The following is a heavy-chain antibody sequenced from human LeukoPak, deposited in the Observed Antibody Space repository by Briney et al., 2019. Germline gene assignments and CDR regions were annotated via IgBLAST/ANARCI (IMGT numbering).Heavy chain of an antibody. D-gene: IGHD1-26*01. CDR1: GFSLSGEG. CDR3: AYRNNFEY. Sequence: GGSLRLSCAASGFSLSGEGMNWVRQPPGKGLEWVANIKADGSEKYYVDSVKGRFTISRDDAKRTVDLQMDNLRAEDTAIYYCAYRNNFEYWGQGALVTVSS. J-gene: IGHJ4*02. V-gene: IGHV3-7*05. CDR2: IKADGSEK.